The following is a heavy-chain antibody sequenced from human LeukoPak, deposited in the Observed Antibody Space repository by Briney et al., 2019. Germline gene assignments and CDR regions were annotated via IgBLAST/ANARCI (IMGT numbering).Heavy chain of an antibody. CDR1: GGSISGYF. CDR2: IHASGST. D-gene: IGHD1-26*01. J-gene: IGHJ4*02. CDR3: ARGRPVTGSFYFDY. Sequence: PSETLSLNCTVSGGSISGYFWSWIRQAPGKGLEWIGYIHASGSTNQSPSLKSRVTISVDTSKNQFSLKLTSVTAADTAVYYCARGRPVTGSFYFDYWGQGTLVTVSS. V-gene: IGHV4-59*01.